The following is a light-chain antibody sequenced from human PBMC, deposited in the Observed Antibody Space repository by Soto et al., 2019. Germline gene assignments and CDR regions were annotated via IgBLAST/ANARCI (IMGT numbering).Light chain of an antibody. CDR2: AAS. CDR1: QSVTSSY. Sequence: MTQSPSTLSGSVGDRVTITCRASQSVTSSYLAWYQQKPGQAPRLLIYAASTRATGIPARFSGSGSGTEFTLTISSLQSEDFAVYYCQQYNNWPLTFGGGTKVDIK. J-gene: IGKJ4*01. V-gene: IGKV3-15*01. CDR3: QQYNNWPLT.